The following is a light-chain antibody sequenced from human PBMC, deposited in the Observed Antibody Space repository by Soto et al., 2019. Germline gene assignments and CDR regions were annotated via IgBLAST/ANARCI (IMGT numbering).Light chain of an antibody. CDR2: GAS. Sequence: EIVMTQSPATLSVSPGERATLSCRASQSITSELAWYQQKPGQPPRLLIYGASTRATGVPARFSGSGSGSEFTLTISGLQSEDFAVYYCQQGHNWPLTFGQGTGLEI. CDR3: QQGHNWPLT. V-gene: IGKV3-15*01. J-gene: IGKJ2*01. CDR1: QSITSE.